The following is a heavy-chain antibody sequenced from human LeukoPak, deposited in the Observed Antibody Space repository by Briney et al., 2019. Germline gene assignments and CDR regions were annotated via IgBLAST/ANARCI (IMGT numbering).Heavy chain of an antibody. J-gene: IGHJ5*02. Sequence: SETLSLTCTVSGGSISSHYWTWIRQSPGKGLEWIGYISYSGSTNYNPSLKSRVTLSVDTSKNQFSLKLRSVTAADTAVYYCARDPTTVTKGFDIWGQGTLVTVSS. CDR2: ISYSGST. D-gene: IGHD4-17*01. V-gene: IGHV4-59*11. CDR3: ARDPTTVTKGFDI. CDR1: GGSISSHY.